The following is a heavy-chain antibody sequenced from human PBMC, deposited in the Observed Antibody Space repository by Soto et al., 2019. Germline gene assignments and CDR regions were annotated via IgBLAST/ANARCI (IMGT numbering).Heavy chain of an antibody. CDR2: IWSDGNKE. J-gene: IGHJ6*02. Sequence: QVQLVESGGGVVQPGRSLRLSCVGSGFPFWHYGMHWVRQAPGKGLEWVAVIWSDGNKESYADSVKGRCAISRDNWKDTLYLEMNSLRVEDPAVYVCARDRNGGWFHMDVWGQGTTVSVSS. CDR1: GFPFWHYG. D-gene: IGHD3-10*01. V-gene: IGHV3-33*01. CDR3: ARDRNGGWFHMDV.